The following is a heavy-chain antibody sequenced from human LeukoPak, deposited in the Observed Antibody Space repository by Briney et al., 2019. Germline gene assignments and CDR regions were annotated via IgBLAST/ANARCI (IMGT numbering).Heavy chain of an antibody. CDR2: ISAYNGNT. CDR1: GYTFTTYG. J-gene: IGHJ3*02. D-gene: IGHD3-3*01. V-gene: IGHV1-18*01. Sequence: GASVKVSCKASGYTFTTYGISWVRQAPGQGLEWMGWISAYNGNTNYAQKLQGRVTMTTDTSTSTAYMELSRLRSDDTAVCYCARGADRSYPWSGYSYAFDIWGQGTMVTVSS. CDR3: ARGADRSYPWSGYSYAFDI.